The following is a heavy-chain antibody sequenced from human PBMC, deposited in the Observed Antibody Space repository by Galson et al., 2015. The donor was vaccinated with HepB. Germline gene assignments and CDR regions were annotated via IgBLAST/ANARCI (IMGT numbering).Heavy chain of an antibody. J-gene: IGHJ2*01. V-gene: IGHV3-48*01. Sequence: SLRLSCAVSGFSLSAYSMSWVRQAPGKGLEWISYISSQSWTIYHADSVKGRFTISRDNARNSLDLQMTSLRAEDTAVYYCARGSGPTGNHYWDFDLWGRGTLVTVSS. D-gene: IGHD1-14*01. CDR3: ARGSGPTGNHYWDFDL. CDR1: GFSLSAYS. CDR2: ISSQSWTI.